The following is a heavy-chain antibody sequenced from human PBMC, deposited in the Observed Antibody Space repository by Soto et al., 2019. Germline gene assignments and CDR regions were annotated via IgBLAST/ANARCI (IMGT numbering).Heavy chain of an antibody. J-gene: IGHJ4*02. Sequence: GSLRLSCAASRFSVSSYGMHWVRQAPGTGLVWVSRVDADGSGTTYAGSVKGRFSISRDNAKNTVSLQMNNLRAEDTAVYYCAGASGWKFDYWGLGVLVTVSS. CDR3: AGASGWKFDY. CDR2: VDADGSGT. D-gene: IGHD1-1*01. V-gene: IGHV3-74*01. CDR1: RFSVSSYG.